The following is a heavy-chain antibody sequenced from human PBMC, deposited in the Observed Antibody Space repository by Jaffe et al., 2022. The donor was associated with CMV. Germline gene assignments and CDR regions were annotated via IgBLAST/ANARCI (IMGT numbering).Heavy chain of an antibody. CDR1: GFTFSNYA. CDR3: AKFGERGFGVFTPFFDY. CDR2: LSNSGYST. Sequence: EVQLVESGGGLVQPGGSLRLSCTASGFTFSNYAMSWVRQAPGKGLEWVAALSNSGYSTSYTDSVRGRFTISRDNSKNTLYLQMNSLRAGDTAVYYCAKFGERGFGVFTPFFDYWGQGSQVTVSS. V-gene: IGHV3-23*04. J-gene: IGHJ4*02. D-gene: IGHD3-3*01.